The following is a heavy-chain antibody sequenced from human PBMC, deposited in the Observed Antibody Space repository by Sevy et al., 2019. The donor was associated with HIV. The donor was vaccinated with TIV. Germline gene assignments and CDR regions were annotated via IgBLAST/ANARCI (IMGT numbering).Heavy chain of an antibody. D-gene: IGHD1-1*01. V-gene: IGHV3-23*01. J-gene: IGHJ6*03. CDR2: IRGSGSST. CDR3: AKDNKDGTFYYYYYMDV. CDR1: GFTFSSYA. Sequence: GGSLRLSCVASGFTFSSYAMSWVRQVPGKGLEWVSAIRGSGSSTYYADSVKGRFTISRDNLRHTLYLQMNSLRAEDTAVYYCAKDNKDGTFYYYYYMDVWGKGTTVTVSS.